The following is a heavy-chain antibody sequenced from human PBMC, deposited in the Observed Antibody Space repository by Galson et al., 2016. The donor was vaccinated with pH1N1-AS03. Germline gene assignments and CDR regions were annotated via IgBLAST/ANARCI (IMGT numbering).Heavy chain of an antibody. D-gene: IGHD2-2*01. CDR2: MNQDESEK. J-gene: IGHJ6*02. Sequence: SLRLSCAASGFTFSTYWMSWVRQAPGKGLEWVANMNQDESEKYYVGSVKGRFTIFRDNAKNSLYLQMNSLRAEDTAVYYCARDRTVVAASIIYYYGIDVWGQGTTVAVSS. CDR1: GFTFSTYW. CDR3: ARDRTVVAASIIYYYGIDV. V-gene: IGHV3-7*03.